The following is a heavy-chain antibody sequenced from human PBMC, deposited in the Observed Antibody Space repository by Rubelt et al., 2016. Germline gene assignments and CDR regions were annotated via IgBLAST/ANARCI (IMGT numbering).Heavy chain of an antibody. CDR2: IIPVFGTA. CDR1: GGTFSSYA. D-gene: IGHD3-3*01. CDR3: ARLSITIFGVVVYYYGMDV. Sequence: QVQLVQSGAEVKKPGSSVKVSCRASGGTFSSYAISWVRQAPGQGLEWMGGIIPVFGTANYAQKFQGGVTMTRNTTISTAYMELSSLRSEDTAVYYWARLSITIFGVVVYYYGMDVWGQGTTVTVSS. V-gene: IGHV1-69*06. J-gene: IGHJ6*02.